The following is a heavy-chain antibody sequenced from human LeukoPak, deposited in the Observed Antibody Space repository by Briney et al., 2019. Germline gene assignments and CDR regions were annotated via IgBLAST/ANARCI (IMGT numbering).Heavy chain of an antibody. Sequence: ASVKVSCKTSGYTFNTFGLSWVRQAPGQGLEWMGWISAYNFNVKYAQKFQGRVTMTADTSTNTAYMELRGLRSEDTAVYYCASSPDSSSWYRSDYWGQGTLVTVSS. CDR1: GYTFNTFG. CDR2: ISAYNFNV. CDR3: ASSPDSSSWYRSDY. J-gene: IGHJ4*02. V-gene: IGHV1-18*01. D-gene: IGHD6-13*01.